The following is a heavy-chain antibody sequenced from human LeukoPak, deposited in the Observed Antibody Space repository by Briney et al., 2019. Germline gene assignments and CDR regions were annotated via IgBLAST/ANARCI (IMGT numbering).Heavy chain of an antibody. J-gene: IGHJ2*01. V-gene: IGHV4-30-2*01. D-gene: IGHD3-10*01. CDR1: GGSISSGGYS. CDR3: ARDVGSDGYWYFDL. CDR2: IYHSGST. Sequence: SETLSLTCAVSGGSISSGGYSWSWIRQPPGKGLEWIGYIYHSGSTYYNPSLKSRVTISVDRSKNQFSLKLSSVTAADTAVYYCARDVGSDGYWYFDLWGRGTLVTVSS.